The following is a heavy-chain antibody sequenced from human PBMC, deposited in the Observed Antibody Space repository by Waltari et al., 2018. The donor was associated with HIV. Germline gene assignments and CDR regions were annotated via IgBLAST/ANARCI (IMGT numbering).Heavy chain of an antibody. Sequence: EVQVVESGGGLIQPGGSLRLSCAASGFSVSSSYMSWARQPLGKGLECVSVLYSGGGTYYADSVRGRFTISRDNSKNTLFLQMNGLRVEDTAVYYCSRDSVPPYYSDTSAWGQGTLVTVSS. J-gene: IGHJ5*02. CDR1: GFSVSSSY. D-gene: IGHD3-22*01. V-gene: IGHV3-53*01. CDR2: LYSGGGT. CDR3: SRDSVPPYYSDTSA.